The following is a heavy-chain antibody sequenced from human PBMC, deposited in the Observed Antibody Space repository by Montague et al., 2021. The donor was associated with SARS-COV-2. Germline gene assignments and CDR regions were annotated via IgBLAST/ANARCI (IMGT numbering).Heavy chain of an antibody. V-gene: IGHV4-34*01. D-gene: IGHD2-15*01. CDR1: GGSFSCFY. CDR3: ARGGGLYYGSIGGLYYMDV. CDR2: VNHSEST. J-gene: IGHJ6*03. Sequence: TLSLTRAASGGSFSCFYWIWVRQSPGKGLEWIGGVNHSESTNYNPSLEGRVTQSVDRSKNQFSLRLGSVTAADTAVYYCARGGGLYYGSIGGLYYMDVWGEGTTVTVSS.